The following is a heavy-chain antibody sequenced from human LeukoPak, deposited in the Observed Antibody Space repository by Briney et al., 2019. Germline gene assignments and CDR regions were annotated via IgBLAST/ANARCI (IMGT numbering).Heavy chain of an antibody. V-gene: IGHV3-21*01. CDR3: ATMVGPRFGTYYFDF. J-gene: IGHJ4*01. CDR2: ITPKSDYI. D-gene: IGHD3-16*01. CDR1: GFSFSDYA. Sequence: GGSLRLSCVGSGFSFSDYALEWVRQPPGKGLEWVTSITPKSDYIYYTPSVKGRFTISRDNARRSVYLQMNSLRADDTALYYCATMVGPRFGTYYFDFWGQGVQVTVSS.